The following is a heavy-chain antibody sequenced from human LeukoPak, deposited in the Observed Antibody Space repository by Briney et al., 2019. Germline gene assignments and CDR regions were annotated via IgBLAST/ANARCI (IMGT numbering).Heavy chain of an antibody. V-gene: IGHV3-7*03. CDR1: GFTFSSYW. J-gene: IGHJ4*02. CDR2: INQDGSER. Sequence: GGSLRLSCAASGFTFSSYWMSWVRQAPGKGLEWLANINQDGSERYYVDSVKGRFTISRDNAKNSLYLQMNSLRAQDTAIYYCARDTAGVDYWGQGTLVTVSP. D-gene: IGHD1-26*01. CDR3: ARDTAGVDY.